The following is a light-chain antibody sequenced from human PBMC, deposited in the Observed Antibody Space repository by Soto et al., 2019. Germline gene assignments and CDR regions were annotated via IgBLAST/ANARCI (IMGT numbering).Light chain of an antibody. CDR2: EAF. CDR3: CSYAGSTTWV. J-gene: IGLJ3*02. Sequence: QSALTQPASVSGSPGQSITISCTGTSSDIGSDKLVSWYQQHPGRAPKNIIYEAFQRPSGVSNRFSGSRSGNTASLTISGLRGEDEADYYCCSYAGSTTWVFGGGTKLTVL. CDR1: SSDIGSDKL. V-gene: IGLV2-23*01.